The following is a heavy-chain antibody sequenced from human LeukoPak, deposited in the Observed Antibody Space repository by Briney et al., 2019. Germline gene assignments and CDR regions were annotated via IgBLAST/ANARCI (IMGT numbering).Heavy chain of an antibody. D-gene: IGHD3-10*01. CDR3: ARGSSGRHGDY. CDR1: GYTFSNYV. J-gene: IGHJ4*02. CDR2: INAGNGDR. V-gene: IGHV1-3*01. Sequence: ASVKVSCKGSGYTFSNYVMHWVRQAPGQRPEWMGWINAGNGDRKYLQNFQGRVTITSDTSASTAYMELNSLTSEDTAVYYCARGSSGRHGDYWGQGTLVTVSS.